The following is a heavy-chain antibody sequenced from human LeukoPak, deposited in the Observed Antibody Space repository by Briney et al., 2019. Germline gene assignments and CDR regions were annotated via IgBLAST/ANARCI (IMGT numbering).Heavy chain of an antibody. Sequence: PGGSLRLSCAASGFTFSSYSMNWVRQAPGKGLGWVSSISSSSSYIYYADSVKGRFTISRDNAKNSLYLQMNSLRAEDTAVYYCAGSVEYSSSAAGDYWGQGTLVTVSS. V-gene: IGHV3-21*01. CDR2: ISSSSSYI. CDR3: AGSVEYSSSAAGDY. D-gene: IGHD6-6*01. J-gene: IGHJ4*02. CDR1: GFTFSSYS.